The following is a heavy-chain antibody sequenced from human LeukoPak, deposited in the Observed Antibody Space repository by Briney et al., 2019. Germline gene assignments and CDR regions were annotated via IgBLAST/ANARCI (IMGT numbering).Heavy chain of an antibody. CDR2: IYYSGST. CDR1: GDSISSYY. Sequence: PSETLSLTCTVSGDSISSYYWSWIRQPPGKGLEWIGYIYYSGSTNSNPSLKRRVTISVDTSKNQFSLKLSSVTAADTAVYYCARKTRRWFGELQSSWFDPWGQGTLVTVSS. CDR3: ARKTRRWFGELQSSWFDP. V-gene: IGHV4-59*01. D-gene: IGHD3-10*01. J-gene: IGHJ5*02.